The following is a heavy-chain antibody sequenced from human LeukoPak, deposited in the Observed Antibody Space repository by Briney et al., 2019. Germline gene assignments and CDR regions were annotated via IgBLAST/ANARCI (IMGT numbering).Heavy chain of an antibody. CDR1: GDSVSSNSAA. J-gene: IGHJ3*02. V-gene: IGHV6-1*01. CDR2: TYYGSKWYN. Sequence: SQTLSLTCAISGDSVSSNSAAWNWIRQSPSRGLEWLGRTYYGSKWYNDYAVSVKSRITINPDTSKNQFSLQLNSVTPEDTAVYYCASEYYYDSRGSEVYAFDIWGQGTMVTVSS. D-gene: IGHD3-22*01. CDR3: ASEYYYDSRGSEVYAFDI.